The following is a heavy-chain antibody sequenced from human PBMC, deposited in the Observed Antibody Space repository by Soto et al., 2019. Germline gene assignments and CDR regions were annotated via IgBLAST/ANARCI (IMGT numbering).Heavy chain of an antibody. J-gene: IGHJ4*02. Sequence: QVQLVESGGGVVQPGRSLSLSCAASGFTFSSYAMQWVRQAPGKGLEWVAVISHEGSNKYYADSVKGRFTISRDNSKNTLYLQMNSLRAEDTAVYYCARPDYGSGSYPDYWGQGTLVTVSS. CDR2: ISHEGSNK. CDR3: ARPDYGSGSYPDY. V-gene: IGHV3-30-3*01. CDR1: GFTFSSYA. D-gene: IGHD3-10*01.